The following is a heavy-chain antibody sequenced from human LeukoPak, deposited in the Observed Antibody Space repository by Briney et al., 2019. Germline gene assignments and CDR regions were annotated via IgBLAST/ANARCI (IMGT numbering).Heavy chain of an antibody. CDR2: IHYSGTT. J-gene: IGHJ4*02. Sequence: ETQTSGCTVSGGSISAYHGSWIRQPPGKGLEWIGYIHYSGTTNYYRYRRICLGMALDTSKNHFSLKLNSVTAADTAVYYCARFGTSSSRFFDQWGQGTLVTVSS. CDR3: ARFGTSSSRFFDQ. D-gene: IGHD6-6*01. V-gene: IGHV4-59*01. CDR1: GGSISAYH.